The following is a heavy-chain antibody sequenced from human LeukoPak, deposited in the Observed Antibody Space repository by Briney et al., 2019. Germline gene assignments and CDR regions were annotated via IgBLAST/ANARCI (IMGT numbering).Heavy chain of an antibody. Sequence: SETLSLTCTVSGGSISSSSYYWDWIRQPPGKGLEWIGSIYYSGSTYYNPPLKSRVTISVDTSKNQFSLKLSSVIAADTAVYYCARRSTWFDWGQGTLVTVSS. CDR3: ARRSTWFD. CDR2: IYYSGST. D-gene: IGHD3-10*01. J-gene: IGHJ4*02. V-gene: IGHV4-39*01. CDR1: GGSISSSSYY.